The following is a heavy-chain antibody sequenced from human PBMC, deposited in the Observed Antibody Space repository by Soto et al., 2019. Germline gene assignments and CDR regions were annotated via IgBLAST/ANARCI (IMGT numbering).Heavy chain of an antibody. D-gene: IGHD3-16*01. CDR3: EHHRRGSYFNS. CDR2: IYWDDDK. CDR1: GFSLSTSGVG. J-gene: IGHJ4*02. Sequence: QITLKESGPTLVKPTQTLTLTCTFSGFSLSTSGVGVGWIRQPPGKALEWLALIYWDDDKRYSPSLKSRLTTTKDTSKNQVVLTMTNMDPVATAPYSCEHHRRGSYFNSWVQGTLVTVSS. V-gene: IGHV2-5*02.